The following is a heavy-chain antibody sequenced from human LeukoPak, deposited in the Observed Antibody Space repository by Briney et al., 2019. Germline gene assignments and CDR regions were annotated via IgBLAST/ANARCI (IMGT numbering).Heavy chain of an antibody. CDR2: ISAYNGNT. V-gene: IGHV1-18*01. CDR1: GYTFTSYG. CDR3: ARDDYDSSGYKPYYYYYGMDV. Sequence: ASVKVSCKASGYTFTSYGIGWVRQAPGQGLEWMGWISAYNGNTNYAQKLQGRVTMTTDTSTSTAYMELRSLRSDDTAVYYCARDDYDSSGYKPYYYYYGMDVWGQGTTVTVSS. J-gene: IGHJ6*02. D-gene: IGHD3-22*01.